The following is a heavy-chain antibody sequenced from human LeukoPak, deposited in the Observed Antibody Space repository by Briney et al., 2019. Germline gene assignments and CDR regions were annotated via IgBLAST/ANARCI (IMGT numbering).Heavy chain of an antibody. V-gene: IGHV1-2*02. CDR1: VYTFTGYY. CDR2: INPKSGGT. Sequence: ASVKVSCKASVYTFTGYYMHWVRPAPGQGLERMGWINPKSGGTNYAQKFQGRVTMTRDTCISTAYMELSRLRSDDTAVYYCARRGNCSSTSCYDYWGQGTLVTVSS. D-gene: IGHD2-2*01. J-gene: IGHJ4*02. CDR3: ARRGNCSSTSCYDY.